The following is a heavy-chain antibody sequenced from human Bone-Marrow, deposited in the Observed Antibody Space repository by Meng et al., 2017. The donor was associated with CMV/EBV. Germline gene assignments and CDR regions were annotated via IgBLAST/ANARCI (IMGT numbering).Heavy chain of an antibody. V-gene: IGHV4-4*02. J-gene: IGHJ4*02. D-gene: IGHD6-19*01. CDR3: ARGGVAGRESLYYY. CDR1: GGSISSSNW. CDR2: IYHSGST. Sequence: VPGGSISSSNWGSWVRQPPGKGLEWIGEIYHSGSTNYNPSLKSRVTISVDKSKNQFSLKLSSVTAADTAVYYCARGGVAGRESLYYYWGQGTLVTVSS.